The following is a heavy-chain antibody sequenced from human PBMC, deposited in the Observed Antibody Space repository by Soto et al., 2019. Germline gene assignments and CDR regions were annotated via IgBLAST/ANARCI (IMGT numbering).Heavy chain of an antibody. J-gene: IGHJ4*02. CDR3: ATLPRTIERTPAAIWSFDS. CDR1: GYSLSDLS. V-gene: IGHV1-24*01. Sequence: ASVKVSCKVSGYSLSDLSMHWVRQAPGKGLEWMGGLDAEDGETIYAQKLQGRGTMTEDTSTDTAYMGLSSLTSEDTAMYYCATLPRTIERTPAAIWSFDSWGQGTLVTVSS. CDR2: LDAEDGET. D-gene: IGHD2-2*01.